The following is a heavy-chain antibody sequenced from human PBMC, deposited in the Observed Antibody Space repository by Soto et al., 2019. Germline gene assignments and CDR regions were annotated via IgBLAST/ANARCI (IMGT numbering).Heavy chain of an antibody. V-gene: IGHV6-1*01. CDR3: TRSSGFYSRFDF. CDR2: TYYTSTSKWYS. J-gene: IGHJ4*02. CDR1: GDSVSTNTAI. D-gene: IGHD3-22*01. Sequence: PSQTLSLTCAISGDSVSTNTAIWNWIRQSPSRGLEWLGRTYYTSTSKWYSDYAASVKSRVTIEADTSKNQFSLQLNSVTPEDTAVYYCTRSSGFYSRFDFWGQGTPVTAPQ.